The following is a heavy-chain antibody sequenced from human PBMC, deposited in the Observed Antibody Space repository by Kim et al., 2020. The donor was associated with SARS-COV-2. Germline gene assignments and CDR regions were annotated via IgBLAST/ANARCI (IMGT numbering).Heavy chain of an antibody. Sequence: SETLSLTCAVYGGSFSGYYWSWIRQPPGKGLEWIGEINHSGSTNYNPSLKSRVTISVDTSKNQFSLKLSSVTAADTAVYYCARGNTVWGQIRTLGYCSGGSCYSAPFDYWGQGTLVTVSS. CDR3: ARGNTVWGQIRTLGYCSGGSCYSAPFDY. D-gene: IGHD2-15*01. CDR2: INHSGST. J-gene: IGHJ4*02. CDR1: GGSFSGYY. V-gene: IGHV4-34*01.